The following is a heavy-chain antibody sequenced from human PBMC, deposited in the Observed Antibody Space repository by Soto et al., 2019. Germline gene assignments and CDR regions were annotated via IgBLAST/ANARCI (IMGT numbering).Heavy chain of an antibody. CDR2: ISGSGGST. J-gene: IGHJ4*02. CDR3: AKDKGSFRENWNYVPY. V-gene: IGHV3-23*01. CDR1: GFTFSSYA. D-gene: IGHD1-1*01. Sequence: GGSLRLSCAASGFTFSSYAMSWVRQAPGKGLEWVSAISGSGGSTYYADSVKGLFTISRDNSKNTLYLQMNSLRAEDTAVYYCAKDKGSFRENWNYVPYWGQGTLVTVSS.